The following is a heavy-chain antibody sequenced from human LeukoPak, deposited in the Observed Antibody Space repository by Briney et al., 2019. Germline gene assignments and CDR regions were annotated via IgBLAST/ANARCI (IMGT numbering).Heavy chain of an antibody. J-gene: IGHJ6*02. CDR1: GYTFTSYG. Sequence: ASVKVSCKASGYTFTSYGISWVRQAPGQGLEWMGWISAYNGNTNYAQKLQGRVTMTTDTSTSTAYMELRSLRSDDTAVYYCARTSTKKYSSSWYRNYYYGMDVWGQGTLVTVSS. V-gene: IGHV1-18*01. D-gene: IGHD6-13*01. CDR2: ISAYNGNT. CDR3: ARTSTKKYSSSWYRNYYYGMDV.